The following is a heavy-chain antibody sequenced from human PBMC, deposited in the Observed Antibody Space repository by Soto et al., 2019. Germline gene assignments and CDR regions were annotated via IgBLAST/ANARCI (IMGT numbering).Heavy chain of an antibody. D-gene: IGHD1-26*01. V-gene: IGHV3-23*01. CDR2: ISVSGGGT. CDR1: AFTFNTYA. CDR3: AESGGASPYYFDY. J-gene: IGHJ4*02. Sequence: EVQLLESGGGLVQPGGSLRLSCAASAFTFNTYAMGWVRQAPGKGLEWVSAISVSGGGTYYADSVKGRFTISRDTSKNTLYLQRNSLRADDTAVYYCAESGGASPYYFDYWGGGTLVTVSS.